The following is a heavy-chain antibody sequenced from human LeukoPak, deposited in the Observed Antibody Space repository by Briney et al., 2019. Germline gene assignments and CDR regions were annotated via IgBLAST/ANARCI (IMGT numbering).Heavy chain of an antibody. Sequence: PSETLSLTCTVSGGSISSSAYSWGWIRQPPGKGLEWIGNIYYSGSTNYNPSLKSRVTISVDTSKNQFSLNLSSVTAADTAVYYCARRTYGSGNRDYWGQGTLVTVSS. CDR2: IYYSGST. CDR3: ARRTYGSGNRDY. V-gene: IGHV4-39*01. CDR1: GGSISSSAYS. D-gene: IGHD3-10*01. J-gene: IGHJ4*02.